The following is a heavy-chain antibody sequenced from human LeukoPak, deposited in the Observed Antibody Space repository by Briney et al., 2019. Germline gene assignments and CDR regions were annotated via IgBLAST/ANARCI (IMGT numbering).Heavy chain of an antibody. Sequence: GGSLRLSCAASGFTFSSYWMHWVRQAPGKGLVWVSRINSDGSSTSYADSVKGRFTISRDKAKNKLYLQMNSLRAEDTAVYYCAREVGYCSSTSCYGWFDPWGQGSLVTVSS. D-gene: IGHD2-2*01. CDR1: GFTFSSYW. J-gene: IGHJ5*02. CDR2: INSDGSST. CDR3: AREVGYCSSTSCYGWFDP. V-gene: IGHV3-74*01.